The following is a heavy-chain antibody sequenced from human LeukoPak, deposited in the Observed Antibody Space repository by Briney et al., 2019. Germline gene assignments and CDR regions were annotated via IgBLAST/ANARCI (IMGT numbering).Heavy chain of an antibody. CDR1: GYTFTSYG. CDR3: ARDLCHRSVVPAAHACYFDY. V-gene: IGHV1-18*01. CDR2: ISAYNGNT. D-gene: IGHD2-2*01. Sequence: EASVKVSCKASGYTFTSYGISWVRQAPGQGLEWMGRISAYNGNTNYAQKLQGRVTMITDTSTSTAYMELRSLRSDDTAVYYCARDLCHRSVVPAAHACYFDYWGQGTLVTVSS. J-gene: IGHJ4*02.